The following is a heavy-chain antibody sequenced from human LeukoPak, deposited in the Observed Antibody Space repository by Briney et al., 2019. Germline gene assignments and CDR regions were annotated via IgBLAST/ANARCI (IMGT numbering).Heavy chain of an antibody. CDR3: ARGRKERVVRQRLYDY. CDR2: IYHGGTT. V-gene: IGHV4-38-2*01. D-gene: IGHD3-3*01. J-gene: IGHJ4*02. CDR1: GSSISSGYY. Sequence: SETLSLTCAVSGSSISSGYYWGWIRQPPGKGLEWIGSIYHGGTTYYNPSLKSRVTISVDTSKNHFSLKLSSVTAADTAVYYCARGRKERVVRQRLYDYWGQGTLVTVSS.